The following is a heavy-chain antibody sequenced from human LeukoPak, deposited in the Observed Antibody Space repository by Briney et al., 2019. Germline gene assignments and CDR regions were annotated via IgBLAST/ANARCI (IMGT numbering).Heavy chain of an antibody. J-gene: IGHJ3*02. CDR2: IKSDGSST. CDR1: GFTFSGYW. V-gene: IGHV3-74*01. Sequence: GGSLRLSCAASGFTFSGYWMHWVRQAPGKGLVWVSRIKSDGSSTSYADSVKGRFTISRDNAKNTLYLQMNSLRAEDTAVYYRARVSIWFGEYAFDIWGQGTMVTVSS. CDR3: ARVSIWFGEYAFDI. D-gene: IGHD3-10*01.